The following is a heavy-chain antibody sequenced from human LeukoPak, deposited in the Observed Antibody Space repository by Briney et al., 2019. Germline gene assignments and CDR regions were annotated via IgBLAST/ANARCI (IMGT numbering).Heavy chain of an antibody. J-gene: IGHJ6*02. CDR3: ASGSPGYYDFWSGYSKSYYYYGMDV. D-gene: IGHD3-3*01. V-gene: IGHV4-59*08. Sequence: SGTLSLTCTVSGGSISSYYWSWIRQPPGKGLEWIGYIYYSGSTNYNPSLKSRVTISVDTSKNQFSLKLSSVTAADTAVYYCASGSPGYYDFWSGYSKSYYYYGMDVWGQGTTVTVSS. CDR1: GGSISSYY. CDR2: IYYSGST.